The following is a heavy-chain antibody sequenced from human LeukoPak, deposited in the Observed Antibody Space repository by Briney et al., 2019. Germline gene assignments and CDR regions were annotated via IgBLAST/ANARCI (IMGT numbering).Heavy chain of an antibody. V-gene: IGHV5-51*01. CDR3: ARHGGPQEAFDY. CDR2: IYPGDSDT. CDR1: GFTFDDYA. J-gene: IGHJ4*02. Sequence: GGSLRLSCAASGFTFDDYAMHWVRQMPGKGLEWMGIIYPGDSDTRYSPSFQGQVTISADKSISTAYLQWSSLKASDTAMYYCARHGGPQEAFDYWGQGTLVTVSS. D-gene: IGHD3-10*01.